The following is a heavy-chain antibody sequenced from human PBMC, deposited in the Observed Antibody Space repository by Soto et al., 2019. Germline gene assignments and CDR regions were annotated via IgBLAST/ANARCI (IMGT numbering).Heavy chain of an antibody. J-gene: IGHJ4*02. Sequence: QVQLVQSGAEVKKPGASVKVSCKASGYTFTSYYMHWVRQAHGQGLEWMGIINPSGGSKSDEQKYQGRVTKTRDTSKSTVYMELRRLRSEDTAVYYCARVGSTVTTYDFDYWGQGTLVTVAS. D-gene: IGHD4-17*01. CDR3: ARVGSTVTTYDFDY. CDR2: INPSGGSK. CDR1: GYTFTSYY. V-gene: IGHV1-46*01.